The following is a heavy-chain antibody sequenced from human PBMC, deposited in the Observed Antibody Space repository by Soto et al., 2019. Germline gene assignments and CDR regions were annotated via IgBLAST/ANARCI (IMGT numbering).Heavy chain of an antibody. CDR1: GYTFTSYG. CDR3: ARDRQEGFYSSSWYRVDWFDP. Sequence: ASVKVSCKASGYTFTSYGISWVRQAPGQGLEWMGWISAYNGNTNYAQKLQGRVTMTTDTSTSTAYMVLRSLRSDDTAVYYCARDRQEGFYSSSWYRVDWFDPWGQGTLVTVSS. CDR2: ISAYNGNT. V-gene: IGHV1-18*01. J-gene: IGHJ5*02. D-gene: IGHD6-13*01.